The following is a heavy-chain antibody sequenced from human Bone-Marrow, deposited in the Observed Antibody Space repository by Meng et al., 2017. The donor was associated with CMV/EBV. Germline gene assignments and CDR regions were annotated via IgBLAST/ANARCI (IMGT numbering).Heavy chain of an antibody. J-gene: IGHJ6*02. CDR2: INWNGGST. V-gene: IGHV3-20*03. D-gene: IGHD3-10*01. Sequence: SGLTFDDDGMCWVRQAPGKGLEWVSGINWNGGSTGYADSVKGRFTISRDNAKNSLYLQMNSLRAEDTALYYCARDSGGYYYYGMDVWGQGTTVTVSS. CDR3: ARDSGGYYYYGMDV. CDR1: GLTFDDDG.